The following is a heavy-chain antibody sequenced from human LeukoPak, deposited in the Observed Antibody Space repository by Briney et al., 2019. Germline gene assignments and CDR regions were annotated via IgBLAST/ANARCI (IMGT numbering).Heavy chain of an antibody. CDR3: ARHETGPYFDY. Sequence: GESLKISCKGSGYSFTSYWIGWVRQMPGKSLECMGIIYPGDSDTRYSPSFQGQVTISADKSISTAYLQWSSLKASDTAIYYCARHETGPYFDYWGQGTLVTVSS. V-gene: IGHV5-51*01. J-gene: IGHJ4*02. CDR1: GYSFTSYW. CDR2: IYPGDSDT. D-gene: IGHD1-1*01.